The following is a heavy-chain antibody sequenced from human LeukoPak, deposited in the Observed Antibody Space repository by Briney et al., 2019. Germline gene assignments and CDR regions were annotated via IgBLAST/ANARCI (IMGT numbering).Heavy chain of an antibody. CDR2: VWYDGSNI. D-gene: IGHD1-26*01. J-gene: IGHJ4*02. Sequence: GSLRLSCAASGFTFSTYGMHWVRQAPGKGLEWVAVVWYDGSNIHYVDSVKGRFTISGDNSKSTLYLQMNSLTAEDTAVYYCARGGYSGTYYFDYWGQGTLVTVSS. CDR1: GFTFSTYG. V-gene: IGHV3-33*08. CDR3: ARGGYSGTYYFDY.